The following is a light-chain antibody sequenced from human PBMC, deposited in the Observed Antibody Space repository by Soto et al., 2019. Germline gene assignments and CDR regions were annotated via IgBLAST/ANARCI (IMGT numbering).Light chain of an antibody. CDR2: GAS. CDR1: QSVSSN. J-gene: IGKJ1*01. CDR3: QQYTNWPPGT. Sequence: EIVMTQSPATLSVSPGERATLSCRASQSVSSNLAWYQQKPGQAPRLLIYGASTRATGIPARFSGSGSGTEFTLTISRLQSEDFAVYYCQQYTNWPPGTFGQGTKVEIK. V-gene: IGKV3-15*01.